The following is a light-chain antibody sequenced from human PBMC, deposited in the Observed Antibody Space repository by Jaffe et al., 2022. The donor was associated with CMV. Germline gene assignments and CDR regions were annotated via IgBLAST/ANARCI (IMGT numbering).Light chain of an antibody. J-gene: IGKJ1*01. CDR3: HQYNDWPRT. CDR2: GAS. V-gene: IGKV3-15*01. Sequence: EIVMTQSPATLSVSPGETATLTCRSSQSIRSNLAWYQQKPGQAPRLLIFGASTRPTTIPTRFSGSGSGTEFTLTISSLQSEDFAVYYCHQYNDWPRTFGQGTKVEVK. CDR1: QSIRSN.